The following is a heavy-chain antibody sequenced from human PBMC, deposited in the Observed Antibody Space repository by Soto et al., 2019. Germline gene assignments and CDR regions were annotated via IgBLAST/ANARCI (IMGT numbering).Heavy chain of an antibody. CDR1: GFTFRNYG. CDR3: AKVGIGWSDVFDV. D-gene: IGHD6-19*01. Sequence: EVQLLESGGGLAQPGGSLRLTCAASGFTFRNYGMAWVRQAPGTGLEWVASISSTGGTTYYADSVKGRFSISRDDSKNTFYLQMHSLRADDTALYYCAKVGIGWSDVFDVWGQGTKVTVSS. J-gene: IGHJ3*01. V-gene: IGHV3-23*01. CDR2: ISSTGGTT.